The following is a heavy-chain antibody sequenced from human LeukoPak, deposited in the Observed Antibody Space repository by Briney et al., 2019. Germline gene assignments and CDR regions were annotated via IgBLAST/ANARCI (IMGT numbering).Heavy chain of an antibody. CDR1: GGTFISYA. Sequence: VASVKVSCKASGGTFISYAISWVRQAPGQGNEWMGGIIPIFGTANYAQKFQGRVTITTAESTSTAYMELSSLRSEDTAVYYCARGEGWHYYYYMDVCGEGTTVTVSS. CDR3: ARGEGWHYYYYMDV. D-gene: IGHD6-19*01. CDR2: IIPIFGTA. V-gene: IGHV1-69*05. J-gene: IGHJ6*03.